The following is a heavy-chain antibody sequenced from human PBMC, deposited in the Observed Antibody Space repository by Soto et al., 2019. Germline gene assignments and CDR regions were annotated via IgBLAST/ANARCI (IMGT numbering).Heavy chain of an antibody. V-gene: IGHV1-18*01. J-gene: IGHJ2*01. CDR1: GYTFTSYG. CDR2: ISAYNGNT. Sequence: QVQLVQSGAEVKKPGASVKVSCKASGYTFTSYGISWVRQAPGQGLEWMGWISAYNGNTNYAQKLQGRVTMTTDTSTSTAYMELRSLGSDDTAVYYCARLQALAAAGNLGWYFDLWGRGTLVTVSS. D-gene: IGHD6-13*01. CDR3: ARLQALAAAGNLGWYFDL.